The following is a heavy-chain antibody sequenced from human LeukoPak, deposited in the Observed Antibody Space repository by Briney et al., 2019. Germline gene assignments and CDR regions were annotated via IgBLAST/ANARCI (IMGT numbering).Heavy chain of an antibody. Sequence: GGSLRLSCAASGFTFSSSGMHWVRQAPGKGLEWVAVISNDESNKYYADSVKGRFTISRDNAKNSVYLQINRLRAEDTAVYYCARRGTIAVPVFWFDPWGQGTLVIVSS. CDR1: GFTFSSSG. V-gene: IGHV3-30*03. D-gene: IGHD6-19*01. J-gene: IGHJ5*02. CDR3: ARRGTIAVPVFWFDP. CDR2: ISNDESNK.